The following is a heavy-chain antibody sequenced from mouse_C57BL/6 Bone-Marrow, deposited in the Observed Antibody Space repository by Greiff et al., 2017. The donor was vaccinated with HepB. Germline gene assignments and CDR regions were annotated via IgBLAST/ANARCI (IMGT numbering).Heavy chain of an antibody. D-gene: IGHD2-3*01. J-gene: IGHJ2*01. CDR3: AREGIYECFSFDY. Sequence: EVQRVESGGGLVKPGGSLKLSCAASGFTFSSYAMSWVRQTPEKRLEWVATISDGGSYTYYPDNVKGRFTISRDNAKNNLYLQMSHLKSEDTAMYYCAREGIYECFSFDYWGQGTTLTVSS. CDR1: GFTFSSYA. V-gene: IGHV5-4*01. CDR2: ISDGGSYT.